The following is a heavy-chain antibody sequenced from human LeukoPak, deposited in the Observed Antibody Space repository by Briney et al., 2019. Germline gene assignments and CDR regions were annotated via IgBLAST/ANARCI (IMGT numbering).Heavy chain of an antibody. CDR3: ARQIVVSIDY. CDR2: IRFDASNE. V-gene: IGHV3-30*02. Sequence: GGALRLSCAASRFTFSNFDMHWVRQAPGKGLEWVTFIRFDASNEYYADSVRGRFTISRDNSKNTLYLQMSSLRPVDTAVYYCARQIVVSIDYWGQGTLVTVSS. CDR1: RFTFSNFD. J-gene: IGHJ4*02. D-gene: IGHD2-15*01.